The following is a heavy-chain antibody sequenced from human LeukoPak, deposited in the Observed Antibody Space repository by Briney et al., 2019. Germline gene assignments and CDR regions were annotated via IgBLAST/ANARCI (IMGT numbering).Heavy chain of an antibody. CDR3: ARQQQFCSGGNCYSLNAFDL. V-gene: IGHV5-51*01. Sequence: GESLKISCKGSGYSFTSYWIGWVRQMPGKGLEWMGIIYPGDSDTRYSPSFQGQVTISADKSISTAYLQWSSLKASDTAMYYCARQQQFCSGGNCYSLNAFDLWGQGTVVTVSS. CDR1: GYSFTSYW. CDR2: IYPGDSDT. J-gene: IGHJ3*01. D-gene: IGHD2-15*01.